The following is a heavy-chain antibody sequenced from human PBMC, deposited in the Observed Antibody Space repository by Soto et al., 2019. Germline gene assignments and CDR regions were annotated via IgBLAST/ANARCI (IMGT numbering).Heavy chain of an antibody. V-gene: IGHV3-30*18. CDR2: ISYDGSNK. D-gene: IGHD1-26*01. J-gene: IGHJ4*02. CDR3: AKDRVSGCIVAPFDY. CDR1: GFTFSSYG. Sequence: QVQLVESGGGVVQPGRSLRLSCAASGFTFSSYGMHWVRQAPGKGLEWVAVISYDGSNKYYADSVKGRFTISRDNSKNTLYLQMNSLRAEDTAVYYCAKDRVSGCIVAPFDYWGQGTLVTVSS.